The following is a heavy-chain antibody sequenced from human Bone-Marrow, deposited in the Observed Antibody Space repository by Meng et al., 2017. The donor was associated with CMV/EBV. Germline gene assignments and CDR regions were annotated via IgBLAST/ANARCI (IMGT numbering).Heavy chain of an antibody. CDR1: GYTFTGYY. CDR2: INPNSGGT. J-gene: IGHJ6*02. V-gene: IGHV1-2*02. Sequence: ASGKFSGKASGYTFTGYYMHWVRQAPGQGLEWMGWINPNSGGTNYAQKFQGRVTMTRDTSISIAYMELSRLRSDDTAVYYCASGGNPAGYYYGMDVRGQGTTVTVSS. CDR3: ASGGNPAGYYYGMDV. D-gene: IGHD4-23*01.